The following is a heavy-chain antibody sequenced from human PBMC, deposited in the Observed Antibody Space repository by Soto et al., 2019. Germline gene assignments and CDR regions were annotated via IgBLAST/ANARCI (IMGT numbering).Heavy chain of an antibody. D-gene: IGHD3-10*01. Sequence: GESLKISCAASGFTFSSYGMHWVRQAPGKGLEWVAVISYDGSNKYYADSVKGRFTISRDNSKNTLYLQMNSLRAEDTAVYYCAKGSRGGYYFDYWGQGTLVTVSS. J-gene: IGHJ4*02. V-gene: IGHV3-30*18. CDR2: ISYDGSNK. CDR3: AKGSRGGYYFDY. CDR1: GFTFSSYG.